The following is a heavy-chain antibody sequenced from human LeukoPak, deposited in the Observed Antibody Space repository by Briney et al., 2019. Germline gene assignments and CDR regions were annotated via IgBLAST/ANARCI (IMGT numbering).Heavy chain of an antibody. D-gene: IGHD3-22*01. CDR2: INPNSGGT. CDR1: GYTFTGYY. CDR3: ATAQPPPYDSSGYYTEGYFQH. V-gene: IGHV1-2*02. J-gene: IGHJ1*01. Sequence: ASVKVSCKASGYTFTGYYMHWVRQAPGQGLEWMGWINPNSGGTNYAQKFQGRVTMTRDTSISTAYMELSRLRSDDTAVYYCATAQPPPYDSSGYYTEGYFQHWGQGTLVTVSS.